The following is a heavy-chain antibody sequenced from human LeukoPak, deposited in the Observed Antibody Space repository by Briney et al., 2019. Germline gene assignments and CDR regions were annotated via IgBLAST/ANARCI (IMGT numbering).Heavy chain of an antibody. J-gene: IGHJ5*02. CDR2: IYHSGST. D-gene: IGHD3-3*01. Sequence: SETLSLTCAVSGGSISSNNWWSWVRQPPGRGLEWIGEIYHSGSTTYNPSLKSRVTISVDTSKNQFSLKLSSVTAADTAVYYCARVSRTDYDFWSGYYTFSWFDPWGQGTLVTVSS. V-gene: IGHV4-4*02. CDR1: GGSISSNNW. CDR3: ARVSRTDYDFWSGYYTFSWFDP.